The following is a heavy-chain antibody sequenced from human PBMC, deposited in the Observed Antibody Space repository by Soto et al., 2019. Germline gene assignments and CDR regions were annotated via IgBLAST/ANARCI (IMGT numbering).Heavy chain of an antibody. V-gene: IGHV3-7*01. D-gene: IGHD1-26*01. CDR3: ASKAAGLGWDNWFDP. J-gene: IGHJ5*02. CDR2: IKQDGSEK. CDR1: GFTFSSYW. Sequence: PGGSLRLSCAASGFTFSSYWMSWVRQAPGKGLEWVANIKQDGSEKYYVDSVKGRFTISRDNAKNSLYLQMNSLRAEDTAVYYCASKAAGLGWDNWFDPWGQGTLVTVSS.